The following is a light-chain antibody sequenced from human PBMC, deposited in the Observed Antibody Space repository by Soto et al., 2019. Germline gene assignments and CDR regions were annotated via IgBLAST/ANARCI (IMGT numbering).Light chain of an antibody. J-gene: IGLJ1*01. Sequence: QSVLTQPASVSGSPGQSITISCTGTSSDLAIYNYVSWYQQQPGKAPKLMIYQVTNRPSGVSNRFSGSRSGNTASLTISGLQAEDEADYYCCSSGGSPTYVFGTGTKVTVL. CDR3: CSSGGSPTYV. CDR1: SSDLAIYNY. CDR2: QVT. V-gene: IGLV2-23*02.